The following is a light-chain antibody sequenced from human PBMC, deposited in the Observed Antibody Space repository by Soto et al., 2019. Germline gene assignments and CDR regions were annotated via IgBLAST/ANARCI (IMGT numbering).Light chain of an antibody. CDR3: QQYKSFPLT. CDR1: QSMSSW. CDR2: EAS. J-gene: IGKJ4*01. Sequence: DSQFTQSPSTLSASVGDRVTITCRASQSMSSWLAWYQQKPGQAPKLLIYEASSLQTGVPSRFRGRGFGTEFTLAIHSLQPDDFAIYYCQQYKSFPLTFGGGTKVDIK. V-gene: IGKV1-5*03.